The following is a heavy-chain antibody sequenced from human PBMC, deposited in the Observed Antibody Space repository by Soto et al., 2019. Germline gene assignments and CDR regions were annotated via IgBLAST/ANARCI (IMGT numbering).Heavy chain of an antibody. CDR3: AKIDCSGYYHFDY. D-gene: IGHD3-22*01. V-gene: IGHV3-23*01. CDR1: GFTFSSYA. J-gene: IGHJ4*02. CDR2: ISGSSGST. Sequence: EVQLLESGGGLVQPGGSLRLSCAASGFTFSSYAMSWVRQAPGQGLEWVSAISGSSGSTYYADSVKGRFTISRDNSKNTLYLQMNSLRAEDTAVYYCAKIDCSGYYHFDYWGQGTLVTVSS.